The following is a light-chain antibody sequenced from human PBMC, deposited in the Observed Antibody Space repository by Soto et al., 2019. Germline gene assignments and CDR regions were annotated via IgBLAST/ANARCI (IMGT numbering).Light chain of an antibody. CDR3: QQYDNWLRT. CDR2: GAS. J-gene: IGKJ2*01. CDR1: QSVSSN. Sequence: EIVMTQSPATLSVSPGERATLSCRASQSVSSNLAWYQQKPGQAPRLLIYGASTRATGIPERLSGIGSGTEFTLTISSPQSEDLAVYYCQQYDNWLRTFGQGTKLEIK. V-gene: IGKV3-15*01.